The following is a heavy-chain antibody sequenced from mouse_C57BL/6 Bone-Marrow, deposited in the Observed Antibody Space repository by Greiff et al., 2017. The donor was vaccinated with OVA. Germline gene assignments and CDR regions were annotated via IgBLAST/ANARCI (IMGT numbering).Heavy chain of an antibody. V-gene: IGHV1-55*01. D-gene: IGHD1-1*01. J-gene: IGHJ2*01. CDR2: IYPGSGST. Sequence: QVQLQQPGAELVKPGASVKMSCKASGYTFTSYWITWVKQRPGQGLEWIGDIYPGSGSTNYNEKFKSKATLTVDTSSSTSYMQLSSLTSEDYAVDYWARVDTVVAFYLDNWGQDTTLTVSS. CDR3: ARVDTVVAFYLDN. CDR1: GYTFTSYW.